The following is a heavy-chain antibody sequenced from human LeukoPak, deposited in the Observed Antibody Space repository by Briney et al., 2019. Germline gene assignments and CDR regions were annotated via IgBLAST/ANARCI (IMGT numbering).Heavy chain of an antibody. CDR1: GFTFSSYW. V-gene: IGHV3-7*01. Sequence: GGSLRLSCAASGFTFSSYWMSWVRQAPGKGLEWVANIKQDGSEKYYVDSVKGRFTISRDNAKNSLYLQMNSLRAEDTAVYYCARETYSRTQLYCFDYWGQGTLVTVSS. CDR3: ARETYSRTQLYCFDY. D-gene: IGHD6-13*01. CDR2: IKQDGSEK. J-gene: IGHJ4*02.